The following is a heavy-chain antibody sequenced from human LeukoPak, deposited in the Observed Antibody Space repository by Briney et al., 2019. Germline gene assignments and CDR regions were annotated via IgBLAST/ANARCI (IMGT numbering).Heavy chain of an antibody. J-gene: IGHJ4*02. CDR2: INPNSGGT. CDR1: GYTFTGYY. Sequence: ASVKVSCKASGYTFTGYYIHWVRQAPGQGLEWMGWINPNSGGTNYAQKFQGRVTMTRDTSISTAYMELSRLRSDDTAVYYCASDIAVAGYFDYWGQGTLVTVSS. V-gene: IGHV1-2*02. CDR3: ASDIAVAGYFDY. D-gene: IGHD6-19*01.